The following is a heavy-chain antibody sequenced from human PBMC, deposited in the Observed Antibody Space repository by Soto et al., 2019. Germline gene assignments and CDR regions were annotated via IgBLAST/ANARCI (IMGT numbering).Heavy chain of an antibody. CDR1: GYTFTSYA. CDR2: INAGNGNT. J-gene: IGHJ4*02. D-gene: IGHD5-12*01. CDR3: LKRGGSDSYQY. V-gene: IGHV1-3*01. Sequence: QVQLVQSGAEVKKPGASVKVSCSASGYTFTSYAMHWVRQAPGQGLEWMGWINAGNGNTKYSQKSQGRLTITRDTSASTAYKELSSLRSEDTAVYYCLKRGGSDSYQYWGPGTLVTVCS.